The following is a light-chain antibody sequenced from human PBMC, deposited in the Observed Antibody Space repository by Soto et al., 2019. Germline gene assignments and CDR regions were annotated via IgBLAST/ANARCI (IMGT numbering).Light chain of an antibody. J-gene: IGKJ2*01. CDR1: QDIRNE. V-gene: IGKV1-6*01. CDR3: LQDHSFPYT. CDR2: GAS. Sequence: AIQMTQSPASLSASVGDRVAITCRARQDIRNELGWYQQKPGKAPKLLIYGASNLQSGIPSGFSGSGSGTDFTLTISSLQPEDSATYYCLQDHSFPYTFGQGTKLEIK.